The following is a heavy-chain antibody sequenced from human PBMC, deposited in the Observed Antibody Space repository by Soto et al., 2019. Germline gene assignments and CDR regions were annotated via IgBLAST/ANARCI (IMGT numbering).Heavy chain of an antibody. CDR3: ASGFQLYNPYYYGNAFDI. CDR2: IYYSGST. J-gene: IGHJ3*02. CDR1: GGSISSGGYY. Sequence: PSETLSLTCTVSGGSISSGGYYWSWIRQHPGKGLEWIGYIYYSGSTYYNPSLKSRVTISVDTSKNQFSLKLSSVTAADTAVYYCASGFQLYNPYYYGNAFDICGQXTMVTVSS. V-gene: IGHV4-31*03. D-gene: IGHD3-10*01.